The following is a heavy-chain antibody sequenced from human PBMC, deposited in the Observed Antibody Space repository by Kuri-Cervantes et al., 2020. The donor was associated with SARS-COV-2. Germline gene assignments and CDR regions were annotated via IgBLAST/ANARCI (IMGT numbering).Heavy chain of an antibody. CDR3: AKFKGMSHYNYYMDV. V-gene: IGHV4-38-2*02. CDR2: IYHSGST. CDR1: GYSISSGYY. Sequence: SETLSLTCTVSGYSISSGYYWGWIRQPPGKGLEWIGSIYHSGSTYYNPSLKSRVTISVDTSKNQFSLKLSSVTAADTAVYYCAKFKGMSHYNYYMDVWGKGTTVTVSS. J-gene: IGHJ6*03.